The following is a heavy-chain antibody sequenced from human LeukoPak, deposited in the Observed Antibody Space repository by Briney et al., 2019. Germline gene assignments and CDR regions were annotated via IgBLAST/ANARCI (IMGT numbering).Heavy chain of an antibody. V-gene: IGHV1-69*13. CDR2: IIPIFGTA. CDR1: GYTFTSYY. Sequence: SVKVSCKASGYTFTSYYMHWVRQAPGQGLEWMGGIIPIFGTANYAQKFQGRVTITADESTSTAYMELSSLRSEDTAVYYCARPRSSSWYYYFDYWGQGTLVTVSS. J-gene: IGHJ4*02. CDR3: ARPRSSSWYYYFDY. D-gene: IGHD6-13*01.